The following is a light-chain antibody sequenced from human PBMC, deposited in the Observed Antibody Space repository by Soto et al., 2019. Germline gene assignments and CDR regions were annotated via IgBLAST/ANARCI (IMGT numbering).Light chain of an antibody. Sequence: EIVLTQSPGTLSLSPGERATLSCRASQRVSSSYLAWYQQKPGQAPRLLIFGASNRATGIPDRFTGSGSGTDFTLTISRLEPEDFAVYYCHQYGISPLTFGGWTKVEVK. J-gene: IGKJ4*01. CDR3: HQYGISPLT. CDR1: QRVSSSY. CDR2: GAS. V-gene: IGKV3-20*01.